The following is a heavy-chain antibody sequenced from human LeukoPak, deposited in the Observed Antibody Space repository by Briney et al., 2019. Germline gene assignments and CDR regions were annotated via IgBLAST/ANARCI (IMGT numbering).Heavy chain of an antibody. D-gene: IGHD4-17*01. J-gene: IGHJ4*02. Sequence: PSQTLSLTCTVSGGSISSGDYYWRWIRQPPGKGLEWIGYIYYSGSTYYNPSLKSRVTISVDTSKNQFSLKLSSVTAADTAVYYCAGMSGYGDYGGFDYWGQGTLVTVSS. V-gene: IGHV4-30-4*01. CDR1: GGSISSGDYY. CDR3: AGMSGYGDYGGFDY. CDR2: IYYSGST.